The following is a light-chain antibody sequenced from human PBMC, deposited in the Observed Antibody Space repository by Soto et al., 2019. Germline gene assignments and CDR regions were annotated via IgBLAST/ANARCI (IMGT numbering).Light chain of an antibody. J-gene: IGKJ5*01. CDR3: QQLFDSPIT. CDR2: QAS. CDR1: QRINNW. V-gene: IGKV1-5*03. Sequence: DIQMTQSPSTLAASAGDRVTITCRASQRINNWLAWYQQKPGKAPKLLIYQASNLQSGVPPRFSGGGFGTEFSLTITSLQPEDFATYYCQQLFDSPITFGQGTRLEI.